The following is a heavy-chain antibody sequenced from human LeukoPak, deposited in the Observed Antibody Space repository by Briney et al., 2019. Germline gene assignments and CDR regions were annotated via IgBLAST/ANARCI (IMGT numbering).Heavy chain of an antibody. CDR1: GYTFTIYG. CDR2: ISAYNGNT. D-gene: IGHD2-15*01. Sequence: ASVKVSCKASGYTFTIYGISWVRQAPGQGLEWMGWISAYNGNTNYAQKLQGGVTMTTDTSTSTAYMELRSLRSDDTAVYYCARRCSGGSCYGYYGMDVWGQGTTVTVSS. CDR3: ARRCSGGSCYGYYGMDV. V-gene: IGHV1-18*01. J-gene: IGHJ6*02.